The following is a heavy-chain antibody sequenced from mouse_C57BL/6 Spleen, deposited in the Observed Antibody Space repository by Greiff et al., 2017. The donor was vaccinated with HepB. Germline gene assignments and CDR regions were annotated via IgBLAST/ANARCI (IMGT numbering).Heavy chain of an antibody. CDR1: GFTFSNYW. J-gene: IGHJ3*01. V-gene: IGHV6-3*01. Sequence: EVKLEESGGGLVQPGGSMKLSCVASGFTFSNYWMNWVRQSPEKGLEWVAQIRLKSDNYATHYAESVKGRFTISRDDSKSSVYLQMNNLRAEDTGIYYCTGGPRFAYWGQGTLVTVSA. CDR3: TGGPRFAY. CDR2: IRLKSDNYAT.